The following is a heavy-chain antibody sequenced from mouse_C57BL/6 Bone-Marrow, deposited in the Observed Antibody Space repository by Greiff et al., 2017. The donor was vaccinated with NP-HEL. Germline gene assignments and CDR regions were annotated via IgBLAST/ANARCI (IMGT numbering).Heavy chain of an antibody. D-gene: IGHD1-1*01. Sequence: QVHVKQPGAELVKPGASVKMSCKASGYTFTSYWITWVKQRPGQGLEWIGDIYPGSGSTNYNEKFKSKATLTVDTSSSTAYMQLSSLTSEDSAVYYCASYCGSRETYAMDYWGQGTSVTVSS. V-gene: IGHV1-55*01. CDR2: IYPGSGST. CDR3: ASYCGSRETYAMDY. J-gene: IGHJ4*01. CDR1: GYTFTSYW.